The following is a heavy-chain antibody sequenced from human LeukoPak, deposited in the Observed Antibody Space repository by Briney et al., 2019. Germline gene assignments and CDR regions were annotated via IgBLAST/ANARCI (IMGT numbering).Heavy chain of an antibody. Sequence: GGSLRLSCAASGFTFSSYAMSWVRQAPGKGLVWVSRINTDGSTTTYADSVKGRFTISRDSAKNTLHLQLDSLRVEDTAVYFCARGYSGTYRIDYWGQGTLVTVSS. J-gene: IGHJ4*02. D-gene: IGHD1-26*01. CDR3: ARGYSGTYRIDY. CDR2: INTDGSTT. V-gene: IGHV3-74*03. CDR1: GFTFSSYA.